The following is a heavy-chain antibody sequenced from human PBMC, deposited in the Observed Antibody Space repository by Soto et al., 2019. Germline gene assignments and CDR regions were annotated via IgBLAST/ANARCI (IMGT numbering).Heavy chain of an antibody. CDR1: GGTFSSYA. CDR2: IIPIFGTA. Sequence: SVKVSCKASGGTFSSYAISWVRQAPGQGLEWMGGIIPIFGTANYAQKFQGRVTITADESTSTAYMELSSLRSEDTAVYYCARVVVLRFLEWVPMITYYYYYGMDVWGQGTTVTVSS. CDR3: ARVVVLRFLEWVPMITYYYYYGMDV. J-gene: IGHJ6*02. D-gene: IGHD3-3*01. V-gene: IGHV1-69*13.